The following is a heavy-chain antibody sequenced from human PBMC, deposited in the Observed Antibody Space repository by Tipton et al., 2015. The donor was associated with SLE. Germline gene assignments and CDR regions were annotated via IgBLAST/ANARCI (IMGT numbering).Heavy chain of an antibody. CDR3: AARRLPERWAVDI. CDR2: IWYDGSNK. D-gene: IGHD2-21*01. CDR1: GFTFSSYG. J-gene: IGHJ3*02. Sequence: SLRLSCAASGFTFSSYGMHWVRQAPGKGLEWVAVIWYDGSNKYYADSVKGRFTISRDNSKNTLYLQMNSLRAEDTAVYCCAARRLPERWAVDIGGLGTMGTVAS. V-gene: IGHV3-33*08.